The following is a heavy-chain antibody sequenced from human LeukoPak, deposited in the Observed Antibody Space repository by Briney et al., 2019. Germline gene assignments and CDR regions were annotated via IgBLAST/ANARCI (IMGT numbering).Heavy chain of an antibody. D-gene: IGHD1-1*01. CDR2: IYHGDST. V-gene: IGHV4-39*07. CDR3: ASDTGVLDAFHF. J-gene: IGHJ3*01. Sequence: SETLSLTCTVSGDSVTSRNYYWGWIRQPPGKGLEWIGSIYHGDSTYYNPSLKSQVTISVDTSKNHFSLRLTSVTAADTAVYYCASDTGVLDAFHFWGQGTVVSVSS. CDR1: GDSVTSRNYY.